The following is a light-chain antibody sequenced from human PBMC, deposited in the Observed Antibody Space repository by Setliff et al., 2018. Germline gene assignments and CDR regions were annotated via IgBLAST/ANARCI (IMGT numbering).Light chain of an antibody. Sequence: QSVLTQPASVAGSPGQSITISCTGTSSDVGGFDLVSWYQQHTGKVPKLIIYDVTKRPSGVSHRFSASKSGNTASLTISGLQAEDEADYYCCSYAGNTIVIFGGGTKVTVL. CDR3: CSYAGNTIVI. J-gene: IGLJ2*01. V-gene: IGLV2-23*02. CDR2: DVT. CDR1: SSDVGGFDL.